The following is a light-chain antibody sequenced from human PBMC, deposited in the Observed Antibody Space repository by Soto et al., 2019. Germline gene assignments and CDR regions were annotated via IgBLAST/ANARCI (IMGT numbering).Light chain of an antibody. CDR1: QSSGRY. J-gene: IGKJ5*01. CDR2: DAS. V-gene: IGKV3-11*01. CDR3: QQRGTWPPLIT. Sequence: EIVLTQSPATLSLSPGERATLSCRASQSSGRYLAWYQPKPGQAPRLLIFDASNRATGIPARFGGSGSGTDFTLTISSLEPEDFALYYCQQRGTWPPLITFGQGTRLEI.